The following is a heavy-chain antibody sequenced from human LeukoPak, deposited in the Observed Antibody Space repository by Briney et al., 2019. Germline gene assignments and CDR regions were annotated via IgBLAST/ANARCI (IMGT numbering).Heavy chain of an antibody. CDR2: ISAYNGNT. D-gene: IGHD6-13*01. CDR3: AREYSSSWYFRPMDV. CDR1: GYTFTSYG. Sequence: WASVKVSCKASGYTFTSYGISWVRQAPGQGLEWMGWISAYNGNTNYAQKLQGRVTMTTDTSTSTAYMELRSLRSDDTAVYYCAREYSSSWYFRPMDVWGQGTTVTVSS. V-gene: IGHV1-18*01. J-gene: IGHJ6*02.